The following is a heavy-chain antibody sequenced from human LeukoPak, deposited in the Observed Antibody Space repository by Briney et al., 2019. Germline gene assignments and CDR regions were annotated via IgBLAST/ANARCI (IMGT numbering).Heavy chain of an antibody. CDR1: GGSFSGYY. V-gene: IGHV4-34*01. CDR3: ATGYCSGGSCYLPFDY. J-gene: IGHJ4*02. D-gene: IGHD2-15*01. Sequence: PSETLSLTCAVYGGSFSGYYWSWIRQPPGKGLERIGEINHSGSTNYNPSLKSRVTISVDTSKNQFSLKLSSVTAADTAVYYCATGYCSGGSCYLPFDYWGQGTLVTVSS. CDR2: INHSGST.